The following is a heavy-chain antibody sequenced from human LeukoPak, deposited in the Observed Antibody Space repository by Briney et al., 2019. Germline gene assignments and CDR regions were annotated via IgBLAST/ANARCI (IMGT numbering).Heavy chain of an antibody. CDR1: GFTFRNYW. J-gene: IGHJ4*02. D-gene: IGHD6-19*01. Sequence: GGSLRLSCAASGFTFRNYWMSWVRQVPGTGLEWVANIKQDGSDRNYVTSVRGRFTISRDNAESSLYLQMNSLRAEDTAVYYCVRNLAVAGTCFDSWGQGTLVTVSS. CDR3: VRNLAVAGTCFDS. CDR2: IKQDGSDR. V-gene: IGHV3-7*03.